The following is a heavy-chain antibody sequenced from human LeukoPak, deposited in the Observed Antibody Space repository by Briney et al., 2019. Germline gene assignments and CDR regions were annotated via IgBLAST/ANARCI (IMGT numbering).Heavy chain of an antibody. J-gene: IGHJ4*02. D-gene: IGHD7-27*01. CDR2: INPNSGGT. V-gene: IGHV1-2*06. Sequence: ASVKVSCKASGYTFTGYYMHWVRQAPGQGLEWMGRINPNSGGTIYAQKFQGRVTMTRDTSISTAYMELSRLRSDDTAVYYCAGSGLNWDPPDYWGQGTLVTVSS. CDR3: AGSGLNWDPPDY. CDR1: GYTFTGYY.